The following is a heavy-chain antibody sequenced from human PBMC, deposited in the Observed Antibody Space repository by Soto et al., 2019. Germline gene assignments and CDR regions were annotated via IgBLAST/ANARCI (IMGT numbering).Heavy chain of an antibody. CDR2: IYYSGST. J-gene: IGHJ4*02. CDR3: ARDRDRGWPNNFDY. D-gene: IGHD6-19*01. CDR1: GGSISSYY. Sequence: PSETLSLTCTVSGGSISSYYWSWIRQPPGKGLEWIGYIYYSGSTNYNPSLKSRVTISVDTSKNQFSLKLSSVTAADTAVYYCARDRDRGWPNNFDYWGQGTLVTVSS. V-gene: IGHV4-59*01.